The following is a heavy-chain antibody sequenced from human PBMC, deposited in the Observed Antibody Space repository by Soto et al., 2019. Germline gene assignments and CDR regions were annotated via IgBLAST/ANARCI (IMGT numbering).Heavy chain of an antibody. D-gene: IGHD2-8*01. Sequence: PSETLSLTCSVSGGSISRYYWSWIRQPPGKGLGWIGYAYYSGGTSYNPSLKSRVTMAVDTSKSQVSLKLSSVTAADTAVYYCARDRSTYGGGGTGEVKENWFDPWGQGALVTVSS. J-gene: IGHJ5*02. CDR2: AYYSGGT. V-gene: IGHV4-59*01. CDR3: ARDRSTYGGGGTGEVKENWFDP. CDR1: GGSISRYY.